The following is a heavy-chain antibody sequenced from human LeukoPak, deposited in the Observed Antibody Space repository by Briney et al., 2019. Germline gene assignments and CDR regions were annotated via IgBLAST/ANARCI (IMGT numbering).Heavy chain of an antibody. CDR3: AKGTQKWDPPYNWFDP. J-gene: IGHJ5*02. CDR1: GFTFSSYA. CDR2: ISGSGGST. V-gene: IGHV3-23*01. D-gene: IGHD1-26*01. Sequence: GGSLRLSCAASGFTFSSYAMSRVRQAPGKGLEWVSAISGSGGSTYYADSVKGRFTISRDNSKNTLYLQMNSLRAEDTAVYYCAKGTQKWDPPYNWFDPWGQGTLVTVSS.